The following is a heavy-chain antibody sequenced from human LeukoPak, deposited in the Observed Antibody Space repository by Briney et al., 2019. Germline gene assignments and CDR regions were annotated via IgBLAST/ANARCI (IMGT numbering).Heavy chain of an antibody. CDR3: ASQGGLLWFGELSGGMDV. V-gene: IGHV3-30-3*01. Sequence: QPGGSLRLSCAASGLTFSSYAMNWVRQAPGKGLEWVAFISYDGSNKYYADSVKGRFTISRDNSKNTLYLQMNSLRAEDTAVYYCASQGGLLWFGELSGGMDVWGQGTTVTVSS. J-gene: IGHJ6*02. CDR1: GLTFSSYA. D-gene: IGHD3-10*01. CDR2: ISYDGSNK.